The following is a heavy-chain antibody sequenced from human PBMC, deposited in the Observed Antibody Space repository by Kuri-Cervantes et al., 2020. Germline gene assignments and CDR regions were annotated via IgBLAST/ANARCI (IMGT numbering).Heavy chain of an antibody. J-gene: IGHJ6*02. CDR1: GFSFSDYN. CDR3: ARDWSTVGGMDV. Sequence: GGSLRLSCAASGFSFSDYNMNWVRQAPGRGLEWVSSISGGSSFIDYADSVKGRFTVSRDNAKESLYLQMNSLRDEDTAVYYCARDWSTVGGMDVWGQGTTVTVSS. V-gene: IGHV3-21*01. CDR2: ISGGSSFI. D-gene: IGHD4-23*01.